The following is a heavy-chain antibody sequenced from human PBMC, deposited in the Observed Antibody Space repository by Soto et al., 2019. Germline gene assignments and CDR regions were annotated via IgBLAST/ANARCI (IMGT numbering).Heavy chain of an antibody. D-gene: IGHD6-19*01. Sequence: QVHLVESGGGVVQPGRSLRLSCAASGFIFTTYAMHWVRQAPGKGLEWVAVISYDGKYDYYAVSVRGRFTISRDNSKNTLYLQMDSLRADDTALYYWARSSVAGTWGYYYAYWGQGALVTVSS. CDR1: GFIFTTYA. CDR2: ISYDGKYD. J-gene: IGHJ4*02. V-gene: IGHV3-30*04. CDR3: ARSSVAGTWGYYYAY.